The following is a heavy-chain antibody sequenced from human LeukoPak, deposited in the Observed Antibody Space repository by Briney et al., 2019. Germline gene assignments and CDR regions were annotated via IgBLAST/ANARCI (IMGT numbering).Heavy chain of an antibody. Sequence: GGSLRLSCAAPGFTFSVYAMSWVRQAPGKGLEWVSTISGSGGSTYYADSVKGRFTISRDNSKNTLYLQMNSLRVEDTAVYYCAKGGYSSGCWGQGTLVTVSS. CDR2: ISGSGGST. D-gene: IGHD6-19*01. J-gene: IGHJ4*02. CDR1: GFTFSVYA. V-gene: IGHV3-23*01. CDR3: AKGGYSSGC.